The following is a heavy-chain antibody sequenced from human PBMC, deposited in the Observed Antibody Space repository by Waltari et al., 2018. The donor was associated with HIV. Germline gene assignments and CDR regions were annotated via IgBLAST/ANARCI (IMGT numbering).Heavy chain of an antibody. CDR3: ARDSPYYYDSSGWFDY. V-gene: IGHV3-48*04. Sequence: EVQLVESGGGLVQPGGSLRLSCAASGFTFSSYSMNWVRQAPGKGLEWVSYISSSSTIYYADSVKGRFTISRDNAKNSLYLQMNSLRAEDTAVYYCARDSPYYYDSSGWFDYWGQGTLVTVSS. CDR2: ISSSSTI. CDR1: GFTFSSYS. J-gene: IGHJ4*02. D-gene: IGHD3-22*01.